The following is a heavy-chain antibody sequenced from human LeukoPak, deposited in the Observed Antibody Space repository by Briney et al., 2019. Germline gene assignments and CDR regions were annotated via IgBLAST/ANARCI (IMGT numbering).Heavy chain of an antibody. CDR3: ARCPTKHYFDY. V-gene: IGHV5-51*01. CDR2: IYPGDSDT. J-gene: IGHJ4*02. CDR1: GYIFTSYW. Sequence: GASLKISCKGSGYIFTSYWIGWVRQLPGKGLEWMGIIYPGDSDTRYSPSFQGQVTISADKSISTAYLQWSSLKASDTAMYYCARCPTKHYFDYWGQGTLVTVSS.